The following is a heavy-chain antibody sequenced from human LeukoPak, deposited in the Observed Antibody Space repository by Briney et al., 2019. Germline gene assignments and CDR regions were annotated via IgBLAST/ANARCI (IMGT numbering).Heavy chain of an antibody. V-gene: IGHV3-48*01. CDR3: AKDLYYYDSSGYSYFDY. CDR2: INSSSSTI. J-gene: IGHJ4*02. D-gene: IGHD3-22*01. CDR1: GFTFSSYS. Sequence: PGGSLRLSCAASGFTFSSYSMNWVRQAPRKGLEWVSYINSSSSTIYYADSVKGRFTISRDNAKNSLYLQMNSLRAEDTAVYYCAKDLYYYDSSGYSYFDYWGQGTLVTVSS.